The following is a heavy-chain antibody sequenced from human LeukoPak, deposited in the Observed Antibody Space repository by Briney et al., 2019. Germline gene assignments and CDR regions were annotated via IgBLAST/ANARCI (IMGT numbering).Heavy chain of an antibody. CDR1: GYTFTSYG. V-gene: IGHV1-18*01. J-gene: IGHJ4*02. D-gene: IGHD3-16*01. Sequence: GASVKVSCKASGYTFTSYGICWVRQAPGQGLEWMGWISAYNGNTNYAQKLQGRVTMTTDTSTSTAYMELRSLRSDDTAVYYCARAYYDYVWGSSTWDDYWGQGTLVTVSS. CDR2: ISAYNGNT. CDR3: ARAYYDYVWGSSTWDDY.